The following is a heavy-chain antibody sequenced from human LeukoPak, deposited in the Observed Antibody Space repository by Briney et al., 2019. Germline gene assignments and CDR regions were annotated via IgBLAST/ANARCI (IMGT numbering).Heavy chain of an antibody. D-gene: IGHD3-10*01. J-gene: IGHJ4*02. CDR2: IKQDGTEK. Sequence: GGSLRLSCAASGFTFTTYWMSWVRQPPGKGLEWVANIKQDGTEKYYVDSVKGRFTISRDNAKNSLYLQMNSLRVEDTAIYYCVKVAKYYYGSETYYFFEHWGQGTPVTASS. CDR3: VKVAKYYYGSETYYFFEH. V-gene: IGHV3-7*01. CDR1: GFTFTTYW.